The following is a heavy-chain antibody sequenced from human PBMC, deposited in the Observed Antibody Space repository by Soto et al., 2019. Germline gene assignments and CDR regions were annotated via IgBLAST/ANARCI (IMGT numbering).Heavy chain of an antibody. CDR1: GYTFTSYG. D-gene: IGHD1-1*01. CDR3: ARGRYGDY. J-gene: IGHJ4*02. Sequence: QVHLVQSGAEVKKPGASVKVSCKASGYTFTSYGITWVRQAPGQGLAWMGWISAHNGNTDYAQKLQGRVIGTRDTSTSTDYMERRSLRADDTAVYLCARGRYGDYWGQGALVTVSS. CDR2: ISAHNGNT. V-gene: IGHV1-18*01.